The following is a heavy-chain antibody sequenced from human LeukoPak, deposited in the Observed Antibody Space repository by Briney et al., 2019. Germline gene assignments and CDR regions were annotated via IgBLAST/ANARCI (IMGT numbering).Heavy chain of an antibody. Sequence: ASVKVSCKASGGTFSSYAISWVRQAPGQGLEWMGRIIPIFGTANYAQKFQGRVTITTDESTRTAYMELSSLRSEDTAVYYCARVDSGSCLNWFDPWGQGTLVTVSS. CDR1: GGTFSSYA. V-gene: IGHV1-69*05. D-gene: IGHD1-26*01. J-gene: IGHJ5*02. CDR3: ARVDSGSCLNWFDP. CDR2: IIPIFGTA.